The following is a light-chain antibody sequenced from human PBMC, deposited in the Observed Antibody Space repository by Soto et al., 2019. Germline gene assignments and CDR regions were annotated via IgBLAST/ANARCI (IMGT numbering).Light chain of an antibody. J-gene: IGKJ1*01. CDR3: QHYNSDPWT. CDR2: DAS. V-gene: IGKV1-5*01. CDR1: QTIRRW. Sequence: DIEMTQSPSTLSASVGDRLTITCRASQTIRRWLAWYQQRPGKAPKVLISDASTLESGVPARFSGSGSESVFTLTISSLQPEDSASYYCQHYNSDPWTFGQVTKVEIK.